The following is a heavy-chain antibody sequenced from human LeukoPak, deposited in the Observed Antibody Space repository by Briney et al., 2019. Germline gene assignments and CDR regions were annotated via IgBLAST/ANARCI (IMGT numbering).Heavy chain of an antibody. CDR3: ATLQNCSGGSCYRYYFNY. V-gene: IGHV1-46*01. CDR1: GYTFTSYY. J-gene: IGHJ4*02. CDR2: INPSGGST. D-gene: IGHD2-15*01. Sequence: ASVKVSCKASGYTFTSYYMHWVRQAPGQGLEWMGIINPSGGSTSYAQKFQGRVTMTRDTSISTAYMELSRLRSDDTAVYYCATLQNCSGGSCYRYYFNYWGQGTLVTVSS.